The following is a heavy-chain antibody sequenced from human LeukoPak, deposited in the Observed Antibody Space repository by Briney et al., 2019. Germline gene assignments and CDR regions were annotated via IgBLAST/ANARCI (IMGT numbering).Heavy chain of an antibody. D-gene: IGHD6-13*01. J-gene: IGHJ4*02. V-gene: IGHV1-69*13. CDR3: ARDSYSSSWYEFFYFDY. CDR1: GGTFSSYA. Sequence: ASVKVSCKASGGTFSSYAISWVRQAPGQGLEWMGGIIPIFGTANYAQKFQGRVTITADESTSTAYMELSSLRSEDTAVYYCARDSYSSSWYEFFYFDYWGQGTLVTVSS. CDR2: IIPIFGTA.